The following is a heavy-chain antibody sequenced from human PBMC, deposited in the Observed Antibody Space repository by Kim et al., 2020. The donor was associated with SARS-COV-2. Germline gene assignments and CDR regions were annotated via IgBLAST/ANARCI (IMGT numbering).Heavy chain of an antibody. CDR2: ST. D-gene: IGHD6-13*01. J-gene: IGHJ3*01. Sequence: STLSHPARKSRLRLSVDTSKTQFSLHLTSVTAADTAVYYCARAASPGAFDVWGQGTRVTVSS. CDR3: ARAASPGAFDV. V-gene: IGHV4-31*02.